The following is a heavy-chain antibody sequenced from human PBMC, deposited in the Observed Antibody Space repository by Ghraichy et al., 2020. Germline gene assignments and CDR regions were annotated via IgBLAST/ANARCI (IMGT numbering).Heavy chain of an antibody. V-gene: IGHV1-18*01. Sequence: GWISAYNGNTNYAQKLQGRITMTTDTSTSTAYLELRSLRPDDTAVYYCARDFGITGTTLYYYYYGMDVWGQGTTVNV. J-gene: IGHJ6*02. CDR3: ARDFGITGTTLYYYYYGMDV. CDR2: ISAYNGNT. D-gene: IGHD1-14*01.